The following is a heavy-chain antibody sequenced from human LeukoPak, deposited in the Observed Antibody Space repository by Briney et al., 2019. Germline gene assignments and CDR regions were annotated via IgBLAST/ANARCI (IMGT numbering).Heavy chain of an antibody. CDR2: IKQDGSEK. J-gene: IGHJ6*03. CDR3: ARDSFTRRLGYCSSTSCQMGYYYYYYMDV. V-gene: IGHV3-7*01. D-gene: IGHD2-2*01. CDR1: GFTFSSYS. Sequence: PGGSLRLSCAASGFTFSSYSMNWVRQAPGKGLEWVANIKQDGSEKYYVDSVKGRFTISRDNAKNSLYLQMNSLRAEDTAVYYCARDSFTRRLGYCSSTSCQMGYYYYYYMDVWGKGTTVTVSS.